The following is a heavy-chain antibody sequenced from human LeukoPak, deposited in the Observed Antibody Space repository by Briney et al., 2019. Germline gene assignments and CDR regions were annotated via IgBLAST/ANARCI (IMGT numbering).Heavy chain of an antibody. V-gene: IGHV5-51*01. CDR2: IYPGDSDT. CDR3: ARHPTYGENYYYYCMDV. CDR1: GYSFTSYW. Sequence: GESLKISCKGSGYSFTSYWIGWVRQMPGKGLEWMGIIYPGDSDTRYSPSFQGQVTISADKSISTAYLQWSSLKASDTAMYYCARHPTYGENYYYYCMDVWGKGTTVTVSS. J-gene: IGHJ6*03. D-gene: IGHD4-17*01.